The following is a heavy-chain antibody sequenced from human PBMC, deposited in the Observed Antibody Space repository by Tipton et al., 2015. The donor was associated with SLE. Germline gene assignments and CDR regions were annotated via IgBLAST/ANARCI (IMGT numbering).Heavy chain of an antibody. J-gene: IGHJ3*02. V-gene: IGHV4-61*09. CDR1: GVSISTGSFY. Sequence: TLSLTCTVSGVSISTGSFYWTWIRQPAGKGLEWIGDIYTSGSTNYNPSLKSRVTMSVDMSKNQFSLRLTSVTAADTAVYYCARTLGAIAHTVYDAFDIWGQGKMVTVSS. CDR2: IYTSGST. D-gene: IGHD1-26*01. CDR3: ARTLGAIAHTVYDAFDI.